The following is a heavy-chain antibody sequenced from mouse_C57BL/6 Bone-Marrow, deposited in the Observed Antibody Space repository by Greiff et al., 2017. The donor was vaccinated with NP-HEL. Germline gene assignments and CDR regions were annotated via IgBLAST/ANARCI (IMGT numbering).Heavy chain of an antibody. J-gene: IGHJ3*01. Sequence: QVQLQQPGAELVMPGASVKLSCKASGYTFTSYWMNWVKQRPGQGLEWIGEIDPSDSYTNYNQKFKGKSTLTVDKSSSTAYMQLSSLTSEDSAVYYCARGGLIVTTRFAYWGQGTLVTVSA. V-gene: IGHV1-69*01. CDR2: IDPSDSYT. D-gene: IGHD2-5*01. CDR3: ARGGLIVTTRFAY. CDR1: GYTFTSYW.